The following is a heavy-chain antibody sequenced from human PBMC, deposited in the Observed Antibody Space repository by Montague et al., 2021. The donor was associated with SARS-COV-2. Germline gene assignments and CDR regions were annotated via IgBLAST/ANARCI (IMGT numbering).Heavy chain of an antibody. CDR3: ACGEITTRGLIYYYGMDV. CDR2: IYYGGGS. CDR1: GGSISSADFY. J-gene: IGHJ6*02. V-gene: IGHV4-31*03. D-gene: IGHD3-10*01. Sequence: TLSLTCNVSGGSISSADFYWSWIRQHPGKGLEWIGYIYYGGGSYFNPSLEGRVSMSVDTSKSQFSLRLTSVTAADTAVYYCACGEITTRGLIYYYGMDVWGQGTTVTVSS.